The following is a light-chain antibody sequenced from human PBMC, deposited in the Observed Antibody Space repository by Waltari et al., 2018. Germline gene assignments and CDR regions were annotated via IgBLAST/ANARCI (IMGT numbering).Light chain of an antibody. Sequence: DFVVTQSLDSLAVSLCDAAAISCKSSQSFLYSSNNKNYLAWYQQKPGQPPKVLIYWASTRESGVPDRFSGSGSGTDFTLTISSLQAEDVAVYYCQQYYSTIFTFGPGTKVDI. CDR1: QSFLYSSNNKNY. V-gene: IGKV4-1*01. J-gene: IGKJ3*01. CDR2: WAS. CDR3: QQYYSTIFT.